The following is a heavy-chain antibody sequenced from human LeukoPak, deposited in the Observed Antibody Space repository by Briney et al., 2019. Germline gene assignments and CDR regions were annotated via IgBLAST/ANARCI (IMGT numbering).Heavy chain of an antibody. J-gene: IGHJ4*02. CDR2: ISSSSSYI. CDR1: GFTFSDYY. V-gene: IGHV3-11*06. CDR3: ARAYSSIPEGY. D-gene: IGHD6-13*01. Sequence: GGSLRLSCAASGFTFSDYYMSWIRQAPGKGLEWVSSISSSSSYIYYADSVKGRFTISRDNAKNSLYLQMNSLRAEDTAVYYCARAYSSIPEGYWGQGTLVTVSS.